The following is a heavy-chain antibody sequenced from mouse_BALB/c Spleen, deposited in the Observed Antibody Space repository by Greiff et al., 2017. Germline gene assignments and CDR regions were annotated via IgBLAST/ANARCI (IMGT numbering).Heavy chain of an antibody. CDR3: ARHAYYGNFGFAY. CDR1: GFTFSSYG. CDR2: ISSGGSYT. J-gene: IGHJ3*01. V-gene: IGHV5-6*01. Sequence: EVQLQQSGGDLVKPGGSLKLSCAASGFTFSSYGMSWVRQTPDKRLEWVATISSGGSYTYYPDSVKGRFTISRDNAKNTLYLQMSSLKSEDTAMYYCARHAYYGNFGFAYWGQGTLVTVSA. D-gene: IGHD2-1*01.